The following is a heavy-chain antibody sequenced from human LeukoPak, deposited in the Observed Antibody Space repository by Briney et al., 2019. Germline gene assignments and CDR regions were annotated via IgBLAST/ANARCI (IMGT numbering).Heavy chain of an antibody. CDR2: IKRDGSEK. D-gene: IGHD3-10*01. CDR3: AFDYASGSYLGFDY. J-gene: IGHJ4*02. V-gene: IGHV3-7*03. CDR1: GFTFSNYW. Sequence: GGSLRLSCAASGFTFSNYWVNWVRQAPGKGLEWVANIKRDGSEKYYVDSVKGRFTISRDNAKNSLYLQMNSLRAEDTAVYYCAFDYASGSYLGFDYWGQGTLVTVSS.